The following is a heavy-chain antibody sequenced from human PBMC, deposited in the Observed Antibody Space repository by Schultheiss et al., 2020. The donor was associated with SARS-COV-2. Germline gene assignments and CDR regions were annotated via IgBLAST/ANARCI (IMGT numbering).Heavy chain of an antibody. CDR3: LRDNYGVDY. J-gene: IGHJ4*02. Sequence: GESLKISCAASGFTFSTYAMSWVRQAPGKGPEWVSAIGGSGDTAETTYYADSVKGRFTISRDNSKNTLYLQMNSLRAEDTAVYYCLRDNYGVDYWGQGTLVTVSS. CDR1: GFTFSTYA. D-gene: IGHD3-16*01. CDR2: IGGSGDTAETT. V-gene: IGHV3-23*01.